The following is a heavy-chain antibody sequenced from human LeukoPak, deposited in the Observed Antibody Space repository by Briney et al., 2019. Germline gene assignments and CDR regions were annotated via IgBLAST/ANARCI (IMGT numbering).Heavy chain of an antibody. Sequence: GGSLRLSCAASGFTFSSSAMSWVRQAPGQGLEWVSGITSGGNTYYADSVKGRLTVSRDNSKNTLFLQMNSLRAEDTALYYCAKAYDSSPAEYWGQGTLVTVSS. D-gene: IGHD3-22*01. J-gene: IGHJ4*02. CDR1: GFTFSSSA. V-gene: IGHV3-23*01. CDR2: ITSGGNT. CDR3: AKAYDSSPAEY.